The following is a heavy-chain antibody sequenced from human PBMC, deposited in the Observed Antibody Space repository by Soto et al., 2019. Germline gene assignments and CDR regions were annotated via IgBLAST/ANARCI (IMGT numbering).Heavy chain of an antibody. Sequence: SVKVSCKASGGTFSSYAISWVRQAPGQGLEWMGGIIPIFGTANYAQKFQGRVTITADESTSTAYMELSSLRSEDTAVYYCARGDIDYYDSSGYYYFDYWGQGTLVTVSS. J-gene: IGHJ4*02. V-gene: IGHV1-69*13. CDR3: ARGDIDYYDSSGYYYFDY. CDR1: GGTFSSYA. CDR2: IIPIFGTA. D-gene: IGHD3-22*01.